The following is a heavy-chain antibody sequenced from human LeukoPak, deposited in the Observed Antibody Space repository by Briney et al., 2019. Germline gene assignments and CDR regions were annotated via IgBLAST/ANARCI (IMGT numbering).Heavy chain of an antibody. CDR1: GGTFSSYA. CDR2: IIPIFGTA. V-gene: IGHV1-69*01. J-gene: IGHJ4*02. Sequence: SVKVSCKASGGTFSSYAISWVRQAPGQGLEWMGGIIPIFGTANYAQKFQGRVTITADESTSTAYMELSSLRSDGTAVYYCARSGSRLEWFGETMGYLDYWGQGTLVTVSS. CDR3: ARSGSRLEWFGETMGYLDY. D-gene: IGHD3-10*01.